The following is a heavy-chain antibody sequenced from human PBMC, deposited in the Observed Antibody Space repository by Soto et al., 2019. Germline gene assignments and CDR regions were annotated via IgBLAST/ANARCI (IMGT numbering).Heavy chain of an antibody. CDR2: ISSSSSYI. CDR3: ARGPPYDILTGTTDY. D-gene: IGHD3-9*01. CDR1: GFTFSSYS. Sequence: GGSLRLSCAASGFTFSSYSMNWVRQAPGKGLEWVSSISSSSSYIYYADSVKGRFTISRDNAKNSLYLQMNSLRAEDTAVYYCARGPPYDILTGTTDYWGQGTLVTVSS. J-gene: IGHJ4*02. V-gene: IGHV3-21*01.